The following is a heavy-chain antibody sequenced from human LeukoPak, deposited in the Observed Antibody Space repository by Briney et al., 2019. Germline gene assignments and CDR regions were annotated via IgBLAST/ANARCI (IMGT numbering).Heavy chain of an antibody. D-gene: IGHD3-22*01. CDR3: ARQPMIDDAFDI. CDR1: GGSISSGGYS. J-gene: IGHJ3*02. CDR2: IYHSGST. V-gene: IGHV4-30-2*01. Sequence: PSQTLSLTCAASGGSISSGGYSWSWIRQPPGKGLEWIGYIYHSGSTYYNPSLKSRVTISVDRSKNQFSLKLSSVTAADTAVYYCARQPMIDDAFDIWGQGTMVTVSS.